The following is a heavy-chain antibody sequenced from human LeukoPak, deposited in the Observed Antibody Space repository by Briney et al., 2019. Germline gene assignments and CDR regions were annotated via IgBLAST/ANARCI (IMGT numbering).Heavy chain of an antibody. CDR1: GFTVSSNY. J-gene: IGHJ4*02. CDR3: AREPGYYFDY. V-gene: IGHV3-53*01. Sequence: GGSLRLSRAASGFTVSSNYMSWVRQAPGKGLEWVSVIYSGGSTYYADSVKGRFTISRDNSKNTLYLQMNSLRAEDTAVYYCAREPGYYFDYWGQGTLVTVSS. CDR2: IYSGGST.